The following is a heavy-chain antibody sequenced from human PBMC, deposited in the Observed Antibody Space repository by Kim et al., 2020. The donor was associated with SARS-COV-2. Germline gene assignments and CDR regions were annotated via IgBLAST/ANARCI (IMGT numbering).Heavy chain of an antibody. CDR3: ARDLSTAMGHYGMDV. Sequence: GGSLRLSCAASGFTFSSYAMHWVRQAPGKGLEWVAVISYDGSNKYYADSVKGRFTISRDNSKNTLYLQMNSLRAEDTAVYYCARDLSTAMGHYGMDVWGQGTTVTVSS. CDR2: ISYDGSNK. J-gene: IGHJ6*02. V-gene: IGHV3-30*04. CDR1: GFTFSSYA. D-gene: IGHD5-18*01.